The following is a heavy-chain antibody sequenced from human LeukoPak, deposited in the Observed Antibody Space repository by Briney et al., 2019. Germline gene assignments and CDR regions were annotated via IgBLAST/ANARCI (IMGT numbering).Heavy chain of an antibody. CDR3: ASHSSYVSPFRS. J-gene: IGHJ5*02. CDR2: IFYSGTT. Sequence: PSETLSLTCSVSGGSISNSSYYWGWIRQPPGKGVEWIGSIFYSGTTFYNPSLESRVTISVDTSKNQFSLKLSSVTAADTAMYYCASHSSYVSPFRSWGRGPLVTVSP. D-gene: IGHD3-10*02. CDR1: GGSISNSSYY. V-gene: IGHV4-39*01.